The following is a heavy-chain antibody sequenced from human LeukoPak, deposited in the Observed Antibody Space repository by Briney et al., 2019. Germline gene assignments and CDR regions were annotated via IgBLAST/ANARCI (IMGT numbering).Heavy chain of an antibody. D-gene: IGHD2-2*01. V-gene: IGHV1-2*02. Sequence: GASVKVSCKASGYTFTGYYIHWVRQAPGQGLEWMGWTNPNSGATNYAQKFQGIVTMTRDTSISTAYMELTRLTSDDTAVYYCARGLRAAVFDIWGQGTMVTVSS. J-gene: IGHJ3*02. CDR1: GYTFTGYY. CDR2: TNPNSGAT. CDR3: ARGLRAAVFDI.